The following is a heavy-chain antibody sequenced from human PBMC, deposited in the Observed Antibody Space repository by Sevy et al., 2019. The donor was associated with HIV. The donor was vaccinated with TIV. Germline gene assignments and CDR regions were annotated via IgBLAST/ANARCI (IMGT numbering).Heavy chain of an antibody. Sequence: GGSLRLSCAASGFTFSSYSMNWVRQAPGKGLEWVSSISSRNISIYYVDSVKGRFTISRDNAKNSLDLQMNSLRAEDTAVYYCARGVGVVGGVIDSWGQGTLVTVSS. J-gene: IGHJ4*02. D-gene: IGHD3-10*01. CDR2: ISSRNISI. V-gene: IGHV3-21*01. CDR3: ARGVGVVGGVIDS. CDR1: GFTFSSYS.